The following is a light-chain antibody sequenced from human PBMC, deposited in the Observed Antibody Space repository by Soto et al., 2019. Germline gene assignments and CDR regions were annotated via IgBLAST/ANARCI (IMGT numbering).Light chain of an antibody. CDR1: SSDVGSYNL. CDR3: CSYAGSTTLV. J-gene: IGLJ2*01. CDR2: EGS. V-gene: IGLV2-23*01. Sequence: QSVLTQPASVSEYPGQSITISCTGTSSDVGSYNLVSWYQQHPGKAPKLMIYEGSKRPSGVSNRFSGSKSGNTASLTISGLQAEDEADYYCCSYAGSTTLVFGGGTKLTVL.